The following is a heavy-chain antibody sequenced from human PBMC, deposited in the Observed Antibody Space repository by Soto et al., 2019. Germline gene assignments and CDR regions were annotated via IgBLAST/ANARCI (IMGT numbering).Heavy chain of an antibody. CDR3: AREGCRSTRCYFSDGMDV. J-gene: IGHJ6*02. CDR2: IRYDGSNK. Sequence: HPGGSLRLSCAASGFTFSNYGMHWVRQAPGKGLEWVALIRYDGSNKYYEDSVKGRFTISRDNSKNTLYLEMNNLRAEDTAVYYFAREGCRSTRCYFSDGMDVWGQGTTVTVSS. CDR1: GFTFSNYG. D-gene: IGHD2-2*01. V-gene: IGHV3-30*02.